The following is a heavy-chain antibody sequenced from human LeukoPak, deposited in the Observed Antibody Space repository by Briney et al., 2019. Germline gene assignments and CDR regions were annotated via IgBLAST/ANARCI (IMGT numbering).Heavy chain of an antibody. D-gene: IGHD2-2*01. Sequence: LRLSCAASGFTFSDYYMSWIRQPPGKGLEWIGYIYYSGSTYYNPSLKSRVTISVDTSKNQFSLKLSSVTAADTAVYYCAREVVEYQLLNLFDYWGQGTLVTVSS. CDR2: IYYSGST. J-gene: IGHJ4*02. CDR3: AREVVEYQLLNLFDY. V-gene: IGHV4-30-4*08. CDR1: GFTFSDYY.